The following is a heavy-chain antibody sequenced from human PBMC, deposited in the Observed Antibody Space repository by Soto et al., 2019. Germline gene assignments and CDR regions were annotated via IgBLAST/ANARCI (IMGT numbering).Heavy chain of an antibody. CDR1: GYTFTSYG. Sequence: ASLKVSCKASGYTFTSYGISWMRQAPGQGLEWMGWISAYNGNTNYAQKLQGRVTMTTDTSTSTAYMELRSLRSDDTAVYYCARHLPAAIVQLFDYWGQGTLVNVSS. CDR2: ISAYNGNT. D-gene: IGHD2-2*01. CDR3: ARHLPAAIVQLFDY. J-gene: IGHJ4*02. V-gene: IGHV1-18*01.